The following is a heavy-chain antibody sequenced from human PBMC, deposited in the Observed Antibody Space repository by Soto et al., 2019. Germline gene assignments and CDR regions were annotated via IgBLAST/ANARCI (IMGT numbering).Heavy chain of an antibody. D-gene: IGHD4-17*01. Sequence: QVQLVESGGGVVQPGRSLRLSCATSGFIFSSYGMHWVRQGPGKGLVWVAVIWYDGTNKYYADSVNGRFTISRDDSKNTLYLQMNSLRAEDTAVYYCARGPMTTVTTWGDWYFDLWGRGTLVTVSS. CDR1: GFIFSSYG. CDR2: IWYDGTNK. J-gene: IGHJ2*01. CDR3: ARGPMTTVTTWGDWYFDL. V-gene: IGHV3-33*01.